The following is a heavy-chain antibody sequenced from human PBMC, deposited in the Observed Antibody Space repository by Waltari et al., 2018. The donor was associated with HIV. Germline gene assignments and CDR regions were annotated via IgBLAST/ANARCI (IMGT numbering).Heavy chain of an antibody. CDR1: GGSISSSSYY. Sequence: QLQLQESGPGLVKPSETLSLTCTVSGGSISSSSYYWGWIRQPPGKGLEWIGSIYYSGSTYYNPSLKSRVTISVDTSKNQFSLKLSSVTAADTAVYYCLLQGPGPGGSWYFDYWGQGTLVTVSS. CDR2: IYYSGST. CDR3: LLQGPGPGGSWYFDY. J-gene: IGHJ4*02. V-gene: IGHV4-39*01. D-gene: IGHD6-13*01.